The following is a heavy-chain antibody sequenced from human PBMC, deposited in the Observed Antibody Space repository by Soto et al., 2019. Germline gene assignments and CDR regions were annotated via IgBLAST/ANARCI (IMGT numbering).Heavy chain of an antibody. J-gene: IGHJ4*02. Sequence: EVQLVESGGGLVKPGGSLRLSCAASGFTFSSYSMNWVRQAPGKGLEWVSSISSSSSYINYADSVKGRFTISRDNAKNSLYLQMNSLRAEDTAVYYCARVPRYCSGGSCYSGHFDYWGQGTLVTVSS. CDR1: GFTFSSYS. CDR2: ISSSSSYI. V-gene: IGHV3-21*01. CDR3: ARVPRYCSGGSCYSGHFDY. D-gene: IGHD2-15*01.